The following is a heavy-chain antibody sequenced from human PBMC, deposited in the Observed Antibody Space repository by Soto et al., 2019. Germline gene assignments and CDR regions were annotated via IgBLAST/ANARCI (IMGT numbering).Heavy chain of an antibody. J-gene: IGHJ6*02. CDR1: GGTFSSYT. Sequence: QVQLVQSGAEVKKPGSSVKVSCKASGGTFSSYTISWVRQAPGQGLEWMGRIIPILGIANYAQKFQGRVTITADKSXXTAYMELSSLRSEDTAVYYCASGPDHYYYYYGMDVWGQGTTVTVSS. V-gene: IGHV1-69*02. CDR2: IIPILGIA. CDR3: ASGPDHYYYYYGMDV.